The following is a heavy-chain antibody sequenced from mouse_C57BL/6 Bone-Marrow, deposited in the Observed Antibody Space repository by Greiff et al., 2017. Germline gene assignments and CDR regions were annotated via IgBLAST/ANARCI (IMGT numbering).Heavy chain of an antibody. CDR3: AIRGFAY. V-gene: IGHV1-54*01. Sequence: QVQLQQSGAELVRPGTSVKVSCKASGYAFTNYLIEWVKQRPGQGLEWIGVINPGSGGTNYNEKFKGKATLTADKSSSTAYMQLSSLTSEDSAVYFCAIRGFAYWGQGTLVTVSA. D-gene: IGHD3-3*01. CDR1: GYAFTNYL. J-gene: IGHJ3*01. CDR2: INPGSGGT.